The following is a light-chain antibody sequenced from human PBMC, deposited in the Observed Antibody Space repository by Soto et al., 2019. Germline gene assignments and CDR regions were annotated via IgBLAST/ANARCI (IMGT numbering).Light chain of an antibody. CDR1: QSINGD. Sequence: EIVMTQSPATVSVSLWGRVTLSCRASQSINGDLAWYQQKPGQAPRLLILHASTRATGIAARFSGSGSGTEFTLTISGLQSDDFALYYCHQYHDWPPEFGPGTKVQIK. J-gene: IGKJ3*01. CDR3: HQYHDWPPE. V-gene: IGKV3-15*01. CDR2: HAS.